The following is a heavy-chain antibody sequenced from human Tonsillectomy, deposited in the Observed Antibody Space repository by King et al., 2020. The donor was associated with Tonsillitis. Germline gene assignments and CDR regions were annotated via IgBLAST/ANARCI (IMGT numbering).Heavy chain of an antibody. V-gene: IGHV3-23*04. Sequence: VQLVESGGGLVQPRGSLRVSCVASGFPLSSYAVSWVRQAPGKGLQWVSAITATGGRTYYADSVKGRFTLSRDNSNDMVYLQMNMLRAEDTAVYYCAKEDGTLALDAFDIWGQGTLVSVSS. J-gene: IGHJ3*02. CDR2: ITATGGRT. CDR3: AKEDGTLALDAFDI. CDR1: GFPLSSYA. D-gene: IGHD1-1*01.